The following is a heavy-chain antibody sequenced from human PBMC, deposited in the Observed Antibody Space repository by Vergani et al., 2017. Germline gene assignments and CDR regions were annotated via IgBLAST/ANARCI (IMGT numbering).Heavy chain of an antibody. CDR1: GDSISSGVYY. Sequence: QVQLQESGPGLVKPSQTLSLTCSVSGDSISSGVYYWNWIRQHPGQGLEWIGYIYSTGRTHHNPSLRRRINMSVDTSKNQFSLKLNSVTAADTAMYYCARMGGYDEGDAFRIGYFDSWGPGILGTVSS. D-gene: IGHD3-22*01. V-gene: IGHV4-31*03. J-gene: IGHJ4*02. CDR3: ARMGGYDEGDAFRIGYFDS. CDR2: IYSTGRT.